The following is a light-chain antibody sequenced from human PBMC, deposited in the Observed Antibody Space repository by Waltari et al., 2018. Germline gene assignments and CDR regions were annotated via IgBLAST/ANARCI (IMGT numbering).Light chain of an antibody. J-gene: IGKJ4*01. Sequence: DIQMTHSPSTLSSSVGDTVTITCRSSQSISSLLAWYRQTPRKAPKLLIYKSSTLETGVTSKLSGSGAGTDFTLTISGLQPDDSATYYCQQYDTYPLTFGGGTKVEIK. V-gene: IGKV1-5*03. CDR1: QSISSL. CDR3: QQYDTYPLT. CDR2: KSS.